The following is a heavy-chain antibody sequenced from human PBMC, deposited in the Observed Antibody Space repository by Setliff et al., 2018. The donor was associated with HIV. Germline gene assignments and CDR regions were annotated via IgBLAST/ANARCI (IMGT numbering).Heavy chain of an antibody. J-gene: IGHJ4*02. Sequence: VKVSCKASGYIFTSYDVNWVRQAPGQGLEWMGRIIPIFGTANYAQKFQGRVTITADESTSTVYMELTRLRSEDTAVYYCARTLGYCSGGSCYLDYWGQGTLVTVSS. V-gene: IGHV1-69*15. CDR2: IIPIFGTA. CDR1: GYIFTSYD. D-gene: IGHD2-15*01. CDR3: ARTLGYCSGGSCYLDY.